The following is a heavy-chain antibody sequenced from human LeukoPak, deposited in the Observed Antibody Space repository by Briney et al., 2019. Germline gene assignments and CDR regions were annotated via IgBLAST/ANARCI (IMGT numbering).Heavy chain of an antibody. CDR1: GGSISSGGYY. J-gene: IGHJ1*01. V-gene: IGHV4-61*08. CDR3: ARGGAARLHFQN. D-gene: IGHD6-6*01. CDR2: IYHSGST. Sequence: SQTLSLTCTVSGGSISSGGYYWSWIRQPPGKGLEWIGYIYHSGSTNYNPSLQSRVTISVDTSKNQFSLNLNSVTAADTAVYYCARGGAARLHFQNWGQGTLVTVSS.